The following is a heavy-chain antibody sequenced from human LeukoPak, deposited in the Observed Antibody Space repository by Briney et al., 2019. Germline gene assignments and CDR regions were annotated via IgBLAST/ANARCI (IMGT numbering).Heavy chain of an antibody. CDR2: INHSGST. V-gene: IGHV4-34*01. CDR1: GGSFSGYY. J-gene: IGHJ5*02. Sequence: SETLSLTCAVYGGSFSGYYWSWIRQPPGKGLEWIGEINHSGSTNYNPSLKSRVTISVDTSKNQFSLKLSSVTAADTAVYYCARWSYDSSSWYFFWFDPWGQGTLVTVS. D-gene: IGHD6-13*01. CDR3: ARWSYDSSSWYFFWFDP.